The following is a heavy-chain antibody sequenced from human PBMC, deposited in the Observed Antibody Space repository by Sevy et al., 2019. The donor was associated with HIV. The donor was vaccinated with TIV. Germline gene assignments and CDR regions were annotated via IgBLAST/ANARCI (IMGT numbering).Heavy chain of an antibody. J-gene: IGHJ6*02. CDR3: ARVSYYDFSSGEVVYGMDV. CDR1: GFTFSSYW. CDR2: IKQDGSEK. D-gene: IGHD3-3*01. Sequence: GGSLRLSCAASGFTFSSYWMSWVRQAPGKGLEWVANIKQDGSEKYYVDSVKGRFTISRDNAKNSLYLQMNSLRAEDTAVYYCARVSYYDFSSGEVVYGMDVWGQGTTVTVSS. V-gene: IGHV3-7*01.